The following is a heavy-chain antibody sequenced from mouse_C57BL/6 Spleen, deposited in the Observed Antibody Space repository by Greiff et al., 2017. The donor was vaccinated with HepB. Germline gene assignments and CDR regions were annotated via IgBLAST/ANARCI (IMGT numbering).Heavy chain of an antibody. CDR3: ARSIDSSGYAYY. D-gene: IGHD3-2*02. J-gene: IGHJ2*01. V-gene: IGHV1-19*01. CDR1: GYTFTDYY. CDR2: INPYNGGT. Sequence: EVQLQQSGPVLVKPGASVKMSCKASGYTFTDYYMNWVKQSHGKSLEWIGVINPYNGGTSYNQKFKGKATLTVDKSSSTAYMELNSLTSEDSAVYYCARSIDSSGYAYYWGQGTTLTVSS.